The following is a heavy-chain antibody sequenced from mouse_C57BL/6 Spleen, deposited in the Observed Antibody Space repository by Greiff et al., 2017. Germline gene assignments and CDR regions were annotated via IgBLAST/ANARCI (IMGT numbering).Heavy chain of an antibody. D-gene: IGHD2-4*01. CDR2: IDPSDSET. J-gene: IGHJ4*01. CDR1: GYTFTSYW. Sequence: QVQLQQPGAELVRPGSSVKLSCKASGYTFTSYWMHWVKQRPIQGLEWIGNIDPSDSETHYNQKFKDKATLTVDKSSSTAYMQLSSLTSEDSAVYYCARLDYDYDGGYAMDYWGQGTSVTVSS. CDR3: ARLDYDYDGGYAMDY. V-gene: IGHV1-52*01.